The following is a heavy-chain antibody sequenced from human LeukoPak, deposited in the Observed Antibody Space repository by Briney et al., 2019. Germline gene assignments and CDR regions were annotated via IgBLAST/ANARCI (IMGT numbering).Heavy chain of an antibody. J-gene: IGHJ3*02. CDR3: ARYNWNDSAFDI. Sequence: PGGSLRLSCAASGFAFSSYGMHWVRQAPGKGLEWVAVIWYDGSNKYYADSVKGRFTISRDNSKNTLYLQMNSLRAEDTAVYYCARYNWNDSAFDIWGQGTMVTVSS. V-gene: IGHV3-33*03. D-gene: IGHD1-1*01. CDR2: IWYDGSNK. CDR1: GFAFSSYG.